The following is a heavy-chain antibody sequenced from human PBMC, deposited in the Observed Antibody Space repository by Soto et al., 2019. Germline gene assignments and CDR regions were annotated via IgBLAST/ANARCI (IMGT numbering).Heavy chain of an antibody. D-gene: IGHD3-9*01. CDR3: ARELNTDPTAYYSFAY. V-gene: IGHV1-18*01. CDR2: VGTANANT. Sequence: QVQLVQSGPEVTMPGASVKVSCKTSVYTFTSYGLAWLRQAPGQRPEWLGWVGTANANTNYAEKFQGRVTMTSDRSTTTTYMELMILRSDDTAVYYCARELNTDPTAYYSFAYWGQGTLVTVSS. CDR1: VYTFTSYG. J-gene: IGHJ4*02.